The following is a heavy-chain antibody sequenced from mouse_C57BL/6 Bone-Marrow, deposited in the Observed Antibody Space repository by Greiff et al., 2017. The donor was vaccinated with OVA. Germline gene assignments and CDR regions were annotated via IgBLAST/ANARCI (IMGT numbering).Heavy chain of an antibody. J-gene: IGHJ4*01. CDR3: ARYGSSLYYYAMDY. V-gene: IGHV14-4*01. CDR1: GFNITDDY. Sequence: VQLQQSGAELVRPGASVKLSCTASGFNITDDYMHWVKQRPEQGLEWIGWIDPENGDTEYASKFQGKATITADTSSNTAYLQLSSLTSEDTAVYYGARYGSSLYYYAMDYWGQGTSVTVSA. CDR2: IDPENGDT. D-gene: IGHD1-1*01.